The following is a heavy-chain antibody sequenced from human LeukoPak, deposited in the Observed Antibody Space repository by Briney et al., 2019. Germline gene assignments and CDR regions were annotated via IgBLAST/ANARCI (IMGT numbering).Heavy chain of an antibody. V-gene: IGHV3-23*01. CDR3: ARGFQKYYYDSSGYYYGY. CDR2: ISGSGGRT. Sequence: GGSLRLSCTASGFTFSNYAMNWVRQAPGKGLVWVSAISGSGGRTYYADSVKGRLSISRDNSRNSLYLQMNSLRAEDTAVYYCARGFQKYYYDSSGYYYGYWGQGTLVTVSS. CDR1: GFTFSNYA. J-gene: IGHJ4*02. D-gene: IGHD3-22*01.